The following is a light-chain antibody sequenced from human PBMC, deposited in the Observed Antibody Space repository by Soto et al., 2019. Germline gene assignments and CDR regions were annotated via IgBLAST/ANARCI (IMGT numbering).Light chain of an antibody. CDR3: QQSYSTPRT. Sequence: DIQMTQSPSSLSASVGDRVTITCRASQSSSSYLNWYQQKPGKAPKLLIYAASSLQSGVPSRFSGSGSGTDFNLTNSSLQPEDFATYYCQQSYSTPRTFGQGTKVEIK. CDR2: AAS. CDR1: QSSSSY. J-gene: IGKJ1*01. V-gene: IGKV1-39*01.